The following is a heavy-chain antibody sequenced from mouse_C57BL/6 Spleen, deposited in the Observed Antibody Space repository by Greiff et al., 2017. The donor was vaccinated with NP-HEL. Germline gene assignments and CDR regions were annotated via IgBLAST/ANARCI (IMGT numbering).Heavy chain of an antibody. CDR2: INYDGSST. Sequence: EVMLVESEGGLVQPGSSMKLSCTASGFTFSDYYMAWVRQVPEKGLEWVANINYDGSSTYYLDSLQSRFIISRDNAKNILYLQMSSLKSEDTATYYCAREGDGYYSFFDYWGQGTTLTVSS. CDR1: GFTFSDYY. D-gene: IGHD2-3*01. V-gene: IGHV5-16*01. J-gene: IGHJ2*01. CDR3: AREGDGYYSFFDY.